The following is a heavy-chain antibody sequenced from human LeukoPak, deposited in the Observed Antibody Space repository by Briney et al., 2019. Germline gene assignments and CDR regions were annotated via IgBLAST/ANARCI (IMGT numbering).Heavy chain of an antibody. J-gene: IGHJ4*02. Sequence: SVKVSCXASGGTVSSYAISWVRLAPGQGREWMGGIIPIFGTANYAQKFQGRVTITADESTSTAYMELSSLRSEDTAVYYCPRDSGDGYNYLDYWGQGTLVTVSS. V-gene: IGHV1-69*13. D-gene: IGHD5-24*01. CDR2: IIPIFGTA. CDR3: PRDSGDGYNYLDY. CDR1: GGTVSSYA.